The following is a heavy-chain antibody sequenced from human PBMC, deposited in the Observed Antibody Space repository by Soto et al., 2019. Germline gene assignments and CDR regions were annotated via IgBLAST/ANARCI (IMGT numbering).Heavy chain of an antibody. CDR3: ARVGLLWFGELFYYYGMDV. J-gene: IGHJ6*02. Sequence: ASVKVSCKASGYTFTSYYMHWVRQAPGQGLEWMGIINPSGGSTSYAQKFQGRVTMTRDTSTSTVYMELSSLRSEDTAVYYCARVGLLWFGELFYYYGMDVWGQGTTVTVSS. CDR2: INPSGGST. D-gene: IGHD3-10*01. CDR1: GYTFTSYY. V-gene: IGHV1-46*01.